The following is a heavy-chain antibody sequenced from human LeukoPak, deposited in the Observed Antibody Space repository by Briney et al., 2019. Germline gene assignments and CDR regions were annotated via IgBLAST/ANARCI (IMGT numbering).Heavy chain of an antibody. CDR2: ISWNSGSI. Sequence: GGSLRLSCAASGFTFDDYAMHWVRQAPGEGLEWVSGISWNSGSIGYADSVKGRFTISRDNAKNSLYLQMNSLRAEDTALYYCTGWYVAGAFDTWDQGTMVTVSS. V-gene: IGHV3-9*01. D-gene: IGHD6-19*01. J-gene: IGHJ3*02. CDR1: GFTFDDYA. CDR3: TGWYVAGAFDT.